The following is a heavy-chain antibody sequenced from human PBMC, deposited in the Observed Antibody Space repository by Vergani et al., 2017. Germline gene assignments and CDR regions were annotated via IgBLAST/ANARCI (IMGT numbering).Heavy chain of an antibody. D-gene: IGHD1-26*01. CDR1: GFTFTNYA. CDR3: AKRSGDY. CDR2: ISGSVNST. Sequence: EVQLLESGGGLVQPGGSLRLSCAASGFTFTNYAMSWVRQAPGKGLEWVSAISGSVNSTYYADSVKGRFTISRDNSKNTLYLQMNSLRAEDTAIYYCAKRSGDYWGQGTLVTVSS. J-gene: IGHJ4*02. V-gene: IGHV3-23*01.